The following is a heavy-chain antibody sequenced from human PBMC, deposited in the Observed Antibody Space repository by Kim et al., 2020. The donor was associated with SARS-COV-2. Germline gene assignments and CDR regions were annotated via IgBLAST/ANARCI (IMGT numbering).Heavy chain of an antibody. V-gene: IGHV3-23*01. J-gene: IGHJ6*02. D-gene: IGHD6-6*01. CDR2: IDSSGGGT. CDR3: AKQSSTSNQYYGMDV. CDR1: GFTFSSYA. Sequence: GGSLRLSCAASGFTFSSYAMNWVRQAPGKGLEWVSGIDSSGGGTYYADSVKGRFSISRDDSKSTLYLQMSSLRAEDTAVYYCAKQSSTSNQYYGMDVWG.